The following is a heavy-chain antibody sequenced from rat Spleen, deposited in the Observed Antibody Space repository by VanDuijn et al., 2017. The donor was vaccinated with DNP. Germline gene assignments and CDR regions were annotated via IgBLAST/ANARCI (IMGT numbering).Heavy chain of an antibody. V-gene: IGHV5-25*01. CDR2: ISPSGSRT. D-gene: IGHD1-3*01. Sequence: EVQLVGSGGGLVQPGRSLKLSCAASGFTFSNYYMAWVRQAPEKGLEWVAAISPSGSRTYYPDSVKGRFTISRDNAKSSLYLQMNSLKSEDTATYYWVRHLFNFGSFPDNWGQGVLVTVSS. J-gene: IGHJ2*01. CDR3: VRHLFNFGSFPDN. CDR1: GFTFSNYY.